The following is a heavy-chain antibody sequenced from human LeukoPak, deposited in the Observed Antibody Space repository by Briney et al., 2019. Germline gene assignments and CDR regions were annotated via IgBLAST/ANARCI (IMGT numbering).Heavy chain of an antibody. D-gene: IGHD6-19*01. V-gene: IGHV3-11*05. CDR3: ARDFLHSSGWPVVDH. CDR1: GFIFTDYY. J-gene: IGHJ4*02. CDR2: ISSSSTNT. Sequence: GGSLRLSCAASGFIFTDYYMSWIRQAPGKGLEWVSYISSSSTNTKSADSVKGRFTISRDNAKNALYLQMNSLRAEDTAVYYCARDFLHSSGWPVVDHWGRGTLVTVSS.